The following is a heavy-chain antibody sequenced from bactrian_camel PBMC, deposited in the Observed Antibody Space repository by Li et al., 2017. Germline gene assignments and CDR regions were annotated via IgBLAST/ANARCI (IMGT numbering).Heavy chain of an antibody. CDR2: IATGGTT. J-gene: IGHJ6*01. Sequence: HVQLVESGGGSVQGGGSLRLSCAASGSTRSSNCMGWFRRVPGKEREGVAAIATGGTTWYADSVKGRFTISRDNAKNTLYLLMNSLKPEDTAMYFCAYGWPLHSWGQGTQV. CDR1: GSTRSSNC. V-gene: IGHV3S53*01. D-gene: IGHD7*01. CDR3: AYGWPLHS.